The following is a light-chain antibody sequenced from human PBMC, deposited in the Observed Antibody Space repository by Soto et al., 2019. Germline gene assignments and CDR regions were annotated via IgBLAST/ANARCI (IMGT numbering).Light chain of an antibody. CDR2: GAS. V-gene: IGKV3-20*01. Sequence: EVVLTQSPGTLSLSPWERATLSCRASQGVASNYLAWYQQKLGQSPRLLIYGASSRAYGVPDRFSGSGSGTDFTLTISRLEPEDFEVYYCQQYGSSPWTSGQGTKVDIK. J-gene: IGKJ1*01. CDR1: QGVASNY. CDR3: QQYGSSPWT.